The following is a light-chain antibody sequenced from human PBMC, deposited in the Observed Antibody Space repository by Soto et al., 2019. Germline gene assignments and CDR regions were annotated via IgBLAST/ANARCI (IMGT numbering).Light chain of an antibody. CDR3: QHSYSTPFT. CDR1: QSISSY. V-gene: IGKV1-39*01. J-gene: IGKJ3*01. Sequence: DIQMTQSPSSLSASVGDRVTITCRASQSISSYLNWYQQKPGKAPKLLIYAASSLHSGVPSRFSGSGAGTDFTLTISSLQPEDFATYDCQHSYSTPFTFGPGTKVDIK. CDR2: AAS.